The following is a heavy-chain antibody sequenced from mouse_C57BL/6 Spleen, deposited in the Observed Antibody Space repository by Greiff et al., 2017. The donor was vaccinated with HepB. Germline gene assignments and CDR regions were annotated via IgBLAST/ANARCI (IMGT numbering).Heavy chain of an antibody. CDR1: GFTFSSYG. CDR2: ISSGGSYT. V-gene: IGHV5-6*01. CDR3: ARQGYGSSYENYFDY. D-gene: IGHD1-1*01. Sequence: EVQLQQSGGELVKPGGSLKLSCAASGFTFSSYGMSWVRQTPDKRLEWVATISSGGSYTYYPDSVKGRFTISRDNAKNTLYLQMSSLKSEDTAMYYCARQGYGSSYENYFDYWGQGTTLTVSS. J-gene: IGHJ2*01.